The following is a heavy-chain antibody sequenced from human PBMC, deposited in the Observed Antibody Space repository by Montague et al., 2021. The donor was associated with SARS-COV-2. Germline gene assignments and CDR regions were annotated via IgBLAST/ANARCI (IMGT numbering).Heavy chain of an antibody. Sequence: SETLSLTCTVSGGSISSHYWSWSRQTPGGGLEWIGELDYGGSTXXXTXXXXRVAMLVDTSKKQFYRSLTSVTAANTALYYCAATLGGRYYWADYYFDSWGPGTLVAVSS. CDR2: LDYGGST. J-gene: IGHJ4*02. V-gene: IGHV4-59*11. CDR3: AATLGGRYYWADYYFDS. CDR1: GGSISSHY. D-gene: IGHD1-26*01.